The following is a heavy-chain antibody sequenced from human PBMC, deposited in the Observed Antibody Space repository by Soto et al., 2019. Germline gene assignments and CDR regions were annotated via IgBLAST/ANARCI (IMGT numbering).Heavy chain of an antibody. Sequence: QVQLVQSGAEVKKPGSSVKVSCKASGGTFSNYAISWVRQAPGQGLEWMGGIIPISGTANSAQKFQGRVTSTAGESTSTAYMELSSLRSEDTAVYYCARSQGSSTSLEIYYYYYYGMDVWGQGTTVTVSS. CDR3: ARSQGSSTSLEIYYYYYYGMDV. CDR2: IIPISGTA. J-gene: IGHJ6*02. CDR1: GGTFSNYA. D-gene: IGHD2-2*01. V-gene: IGHV1-69*01.